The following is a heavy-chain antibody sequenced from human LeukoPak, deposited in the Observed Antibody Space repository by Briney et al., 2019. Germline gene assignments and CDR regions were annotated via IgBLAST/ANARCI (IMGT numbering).Heavy chain of an antibody. J-gene: IGHJ3*02. CDR2: ISYDGSNK. V-gene: IGHV3-30*18. Sequence: PGGSLRLSSAASGFTFSSYGMHWVRQAPGKGLEWVAVISYDGSNKYYAGSVKGRFTISRDNSKNTLYLQMNSLRAEDTAVYYCAKSGIDYYDSSGYRMGAFDIWGQGTMVTVSS. CDR3: AKSGIDYYDSSGYRMGAFDI. D-gene: IGHD3-22*01. CDR1: GFTFSSYG.